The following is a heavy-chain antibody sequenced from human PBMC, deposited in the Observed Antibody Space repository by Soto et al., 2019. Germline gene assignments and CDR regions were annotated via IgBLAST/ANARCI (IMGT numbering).Heavy chain of an antibody. CDR1: GFTFSSYA. CDR2: ISGSGGST. Sequence: PGGSLRLSCAASGFTFSSYAMSWVRQAPGKGLEWVSAISGSGGSTYYADSVKGRFTISRDNSNNTLYLQMNSLRADDTALSSCFRDLIGITTLWFWYYYAMHIRGQGT. D-gene: IGHD1-20*01. CDR3: FRDLIGITTLWFWYYYAMHI. J-gene: IGHJ6*02. V-gene: IGHV3-23*01.